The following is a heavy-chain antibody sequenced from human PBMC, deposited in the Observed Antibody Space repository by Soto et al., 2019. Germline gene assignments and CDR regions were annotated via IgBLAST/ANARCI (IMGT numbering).Heavy chain of an antibody. D-gene: IGHD6-13*01. Sequence: SETLSLTCTVSGGSISSGDYYWSWIRQPPGKGLEWIGYIYYSGSTNYNPSLKSRVTISVDTSKNQFSLKLSSVTAADTAVYYCARLSSSWYYYGMDVWGQGTTVTVSS. CDR1: GGSISSGDYY. CDR2: IYYSGST. V-gene: IGHV4-61*08. CDR3: ARLSSSWYYYGMDV. J-gene: IGHJ6*02.